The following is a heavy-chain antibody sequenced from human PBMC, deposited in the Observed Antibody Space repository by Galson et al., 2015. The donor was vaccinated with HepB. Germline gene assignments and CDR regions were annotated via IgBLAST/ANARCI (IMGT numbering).Heavy chain of an antibody. Sequence: SVKVSCKVPGYTLTELPIHWVRQAPGKGLEWVGGLDPEDDEIVYAQKFQGRVTMTEDTSTDTAYMELGSLRSEDTAVYYCSTPLGTVTTNYYHMDVWGKGTTVTVSS. CDR2: LDPEDDEI. CDR3: STPLGTVTTNYYHMDV. D-gene: IGHD4-17*01. CDR1: GYTLTELP. V-gene: IGHV1-24*01. J-gene: IGHJ6*03.